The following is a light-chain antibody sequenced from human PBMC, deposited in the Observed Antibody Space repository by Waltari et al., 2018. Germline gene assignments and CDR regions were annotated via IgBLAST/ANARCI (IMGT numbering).Light chain of an antibody. CDR1: SSDVGGYNY. CDR3: SSYISSDTLEL. J-gene: IGLJ2*01. CDR2: DVS. Sequence: QSALTQPASVSGSPGQSITISCTGTSSDVGGYNYVSWYQQHPGKAPKRIIFDVSKRPSGVSSRFSGSKSGNTASLTISGLQAQDEADYYCSSYISSDTLELFGGGTSLTVL. V-gene: IGLV2-14*03.